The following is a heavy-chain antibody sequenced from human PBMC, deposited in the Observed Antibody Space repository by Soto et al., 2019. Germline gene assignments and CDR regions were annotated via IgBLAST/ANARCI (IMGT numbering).Heavy chain of an antibody. CDR1: GGSISSGGYY. D-gene: IGHD4-17*01. Sequence: LCGGSISSGGYYWSWIRQHPGKGLEWIGYIYYSGSTYYNPSLKSRVTISVDTSKNQFSLKLSSVTAADTAVYYCARQVYGDYTAHYFDYWGQGTLVTVSS. J-gene: IGHJ4*02. CDR2: IYYSGST. CDR3: ARQVYGDYTAHYFDY. V-gene: IGHV4-31*02.